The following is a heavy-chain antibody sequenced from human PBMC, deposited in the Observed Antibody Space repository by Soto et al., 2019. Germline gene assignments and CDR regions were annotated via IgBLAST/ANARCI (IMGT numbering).Heavy chain of an antibody. V-gene: IGHV3-21*02. CDR1: GFTFSTYA. D-gene: IGHD3-3*01. J-gene: IGHJ3*02. CDR3: ARDRDTIFGVATYAFDI. CDR2: ITTSSTYK. Sequence: EVQLVESGGGPVKPGGSLRLSCAASGFTFSTYAMNWVRQAPGKGLEWVSAITTSSTYKYYADSLKGRFTISRDDAKNSLYLQMNSLRIEDTAVYYCARDRDTIFGVATYAFDIWGQGTLVTVSS.